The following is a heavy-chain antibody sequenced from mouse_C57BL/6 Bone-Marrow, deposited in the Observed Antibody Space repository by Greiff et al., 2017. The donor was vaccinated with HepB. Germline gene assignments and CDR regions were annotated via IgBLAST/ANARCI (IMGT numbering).Heavy chain of an antibody. CDR2: INPYNGGT. V-gene: IGHV1-19*01. CDR3: ARSGEGFGY. CDR1: GYTFTDYY. J-gene: IGHJ2*01. Sequence: EVQLVESGPVLVKPGASVKMSCKASGYTFTDYYMNWVKQSHGKSLEWIGVINPYNGGTSYNQKFKGKATLTVDKSSSTAYMELNSLTSEDSAVYYCARSGEGFGYWGQGTTLTVSS.